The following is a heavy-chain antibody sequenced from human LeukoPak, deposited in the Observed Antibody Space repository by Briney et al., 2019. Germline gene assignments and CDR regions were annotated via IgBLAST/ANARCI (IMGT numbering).Heavy chain of an antibody. V-gene: IGHV1-8*01. CDR2: MNPNSGNT. D-gene: IGHD5-12*01. CDR3: ARLGYSGYEYYFDY. CDR1: GYTFTSYD. Sequence: GASVKVSCKASGYTFTSYDINWVRQATGQGLEWMGWMNPNSGNTGYAQKFQGRVTMTRNTSISTAYMELSSLRPEDTAVYYCARLGYSGYEYYFDYWGQGTLVTVSS. J-gene: IGHJ4*02.